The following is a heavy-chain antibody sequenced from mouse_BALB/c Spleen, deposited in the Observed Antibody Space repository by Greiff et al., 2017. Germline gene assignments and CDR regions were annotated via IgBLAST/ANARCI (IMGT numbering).Heavy chain of an antibody. Sequence: EVQVVESGGGLVQPGGSLKLSCAASGFTFSSYGMSWVRQTPDKRLELVATINSNGGSTYYPDSVKGRFTISRDNAKNTLYLQMSSLKSEDTAMYYCARGEREVDYWGQGTTLTVSS. V-gene: IGHV5-6-3*01. CDR2: INSNGGST. CDR1: GFTFSSYG. CDR3: ARGEREVDY. J-gene: IGHJ2*01.